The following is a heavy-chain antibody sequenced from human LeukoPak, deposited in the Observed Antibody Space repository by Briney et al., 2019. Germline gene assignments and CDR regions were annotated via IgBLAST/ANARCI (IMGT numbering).Heavy chain of an antibody. J-gene: IGHJ3*02. D-gene: IGHD2-15*01. Sequence: GASVKVSCKASGYTFTSYAMHWVRQAPGQRLEWMGWINAGNGNTKYSQKFQGRVTITRDTSASTAYMELSSLRSEDTAVYYCAREWEYCSGGSCHDAFDIWGQGTMVTVSS. V-gene: IGHV1-3*01. CDR1: GYTFTSYA. CDR2: INAGNGNT. CDR3: AREWEYCSGGSCHDAFDI.